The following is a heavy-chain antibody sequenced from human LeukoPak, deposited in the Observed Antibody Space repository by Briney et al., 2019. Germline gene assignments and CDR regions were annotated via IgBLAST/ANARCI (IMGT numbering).Heavy chain of an antibody. J-gene: IGHJ4*02. V-gene: IGHV3-21*01. D-gene: IGHD1-14*01. CDR1: GFTFSSHW. Sequence: GGSLRLSCAASGFTFSSHWMHWVRQAPGKGLEWVSSISSSSTYIYYADSVRGRFTISRDNAKNSLYLQMNSLRADDTAVYYCARDASPEGFDYWGQGTLVTVSS. CDR3: ARDASPEGFDY. CDR2: ISSSSTYI.